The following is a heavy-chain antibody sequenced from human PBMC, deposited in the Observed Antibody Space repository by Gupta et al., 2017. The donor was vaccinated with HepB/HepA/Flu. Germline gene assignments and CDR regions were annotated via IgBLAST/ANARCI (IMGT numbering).Heavy chain of an antibody. J-gene: IGHJ4*02. V-gene: IGHV1-69*01. D-gene: IGHD1-26*01. CDR2: IIPICGTA. CDR1: GGTFSSCA. Sequence: QVQRVQSGAEVKKPGSSVKVSCKASGGTFSSCAIRWVRQAPGQGLEWMGGIIPICGTANYAQKFQGRVTITADESTSTAYMELSSLRSEDTAVYYCARAESGSYYADYWGQGTLVTVSS. CDR3: ARAESGSYYADY.